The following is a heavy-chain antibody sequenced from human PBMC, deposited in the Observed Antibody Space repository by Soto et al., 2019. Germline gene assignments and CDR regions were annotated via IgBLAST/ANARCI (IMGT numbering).Heavy chain of an antibody. CDR3: ARESRYYDILTGYDYYYGMDV. CDR2: INWNGGST. D-gene: IGHD3-9*01. V-gene: IGHV3-20*03. Sequence: WIRQPPGKGLEWVSGINWNGGSTGYADSVKGRFTISRDNAKNSLYLQMNSLRAEDTALYYCARESRYYDILTGYDYYYGMDVWGQGTTVTVSS. J-gene: IGHJ6*02.